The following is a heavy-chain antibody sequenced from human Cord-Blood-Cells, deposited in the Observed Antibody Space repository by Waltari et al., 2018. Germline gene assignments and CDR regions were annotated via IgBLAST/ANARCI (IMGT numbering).Heavy chain of an antibody. Sequence: EVQLVESGGGLIQPRGSLRLSCAASGFTVSSNYMSCARQAPGKGLEWVSVIYSGGSTYYADSVKGRFTISRDNSKNTLYLQMNSLRAEDTAVYYCARDPGIAVAGDYWGQGTLVTVSS. CDR2: IYSGGST. J-gene: IGHJ4*02. CDR3: ARDPGIAVAGDY. D-gene: IGHD6-19*01. V-gene: IGHV3-53*01. CDR1: GFTVSSNY.